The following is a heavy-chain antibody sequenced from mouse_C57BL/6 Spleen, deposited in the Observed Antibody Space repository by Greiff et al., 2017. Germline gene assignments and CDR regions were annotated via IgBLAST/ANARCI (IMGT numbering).Heavy chain of an antibody. CDR3: ARVHPHIDD. V-gene: IGHV5-16*01. D-gene: IGHD1-2*01. CDR2: IHYDGSST. CDR1: GFTFSDYY. J-gene: IGHJ4*01. Sequence: DVMLVESEGGLVQPGSSMKLSCTASGFTFSDYYMAWVRQVPEKGLEWVANIHYDGSSTYYLHSFKSRFIISGDNAKNILYLQMSRLKSEDTATYYCARVHPHIDDWGQGTTVTVSS.